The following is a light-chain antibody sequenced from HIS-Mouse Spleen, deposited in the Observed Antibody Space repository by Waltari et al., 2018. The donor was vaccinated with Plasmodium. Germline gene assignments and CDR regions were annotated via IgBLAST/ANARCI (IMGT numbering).Light chain of an antibody. CDR2: EGS. J-gene: IGLJ1*01. CDR1: SSHVGRYNL. Sequence: QSALTQPASVSGSPGPSITISCTGTSSHVGRYNLLSWYQQHPGKAPKLMIYEGSKRPSGVSNRFSGSKSGNTASLTISGLQAEDEADYYCCSYAGSSTYVFGTGTKVTVL. CDR3: CSYAGSSTYV. V-gene: IGLV2-23*01.